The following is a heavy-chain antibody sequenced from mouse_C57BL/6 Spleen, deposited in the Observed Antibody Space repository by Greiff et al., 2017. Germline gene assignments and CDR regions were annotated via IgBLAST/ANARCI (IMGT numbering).Heavy chain of an antibody. D-gene: IGHD2-4*01. J-gene: IGHJ3*01. CDR3: ARGWYDYDEFAY. CDR1: GYTFTSYG. V-gene: IGHV1-81*01. Sequence: QVQLQQSGAELVRPGASVKLSCKASGYTFTSYGISWVKQRTGQGLEWIGEIYPRSGNTYYNEKFKGKATLTADKSSSTAYMELRSLTAEDSAVYFGARGWYDYDEFAYWGQGTLVTVSA. CDR2: IYPRSGNT.